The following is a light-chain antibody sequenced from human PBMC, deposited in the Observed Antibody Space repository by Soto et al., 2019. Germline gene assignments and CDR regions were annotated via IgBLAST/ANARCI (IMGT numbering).Light chain of an antibody. CDR1: QAIRND. J-gene: IGKJ1*01. V-gene: IGKV1-6*01. CDR2: TAS. CDR3: LHDYSYPRT. Sequence: IQMTQSPSSLSASVGDRVTITCRASQAIRNDLGLYQQKPGKAPKLLIYTASTLQSGVPSRFSGSGSGADFTLTIRSLQPEDSATYYCLHDYSYPRTFGQGTKVDI.